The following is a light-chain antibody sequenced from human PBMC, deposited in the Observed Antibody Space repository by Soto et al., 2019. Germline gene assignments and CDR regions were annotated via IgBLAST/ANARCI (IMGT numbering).Light chain of an antibody. CDR3: QVYDYISAGFT. J-gene: IGKJ3*01. Sequence: DIQMTQSPSSISAYIGDRVTITCQASQDKHQYLNWYQQKPGKAPKLLIYDASRLVTGVSLWFSGSGSVTDFTFTVSSLQPEDIATYYCQVYDYISAGFTFGPGT. V-gene: IGKV1-33*01. CDR1: QDKHQY. CDR2: DAS.